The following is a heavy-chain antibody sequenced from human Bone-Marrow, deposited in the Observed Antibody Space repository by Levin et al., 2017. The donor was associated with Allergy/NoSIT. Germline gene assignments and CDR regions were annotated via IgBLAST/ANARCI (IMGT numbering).Heavy chain of an antibody. V-gene: IGHV3-23*01. Sequence: GGSLRLSCAASGFTFANYAMDWVRQTPGKGLESISSISPSDGRTYYVDSVKGRFTISRDNSKNMLYLQMNSLRAADTARYYCTRVLSQKEHDWYGLDVWGQGTTVTVSS. CDR2: ISPSDGRT. J-gene: IGHJ6*02. D-gene: IGHD3-9*01. CDR1: GFTFANYA. CDR3: TRVLSQKEHDWYGLDV.